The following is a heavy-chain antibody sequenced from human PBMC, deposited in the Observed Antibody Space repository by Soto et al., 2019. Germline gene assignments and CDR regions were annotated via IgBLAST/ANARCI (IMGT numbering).Heavy chain of an antibody. J-gene: IGHJ4*02. V-gene: IGHV3-53*01. D-gene: IGHD2-21*01. CDR3: ARDGGEGTFDY. CDR1: GFTVSSNY. Sequence: EVQLVESGGGLIQPGGSLRLSCAVSGFTVSSNYMTWVRQAPGKGLKWVSTIRSDGNTYHADFVKGRFTRSRDDSKNTEYLKMNSLGSEDTAVYYGARDGGEGTFDYGGQGTLVTVSS. CDR2: IRSDGNT.